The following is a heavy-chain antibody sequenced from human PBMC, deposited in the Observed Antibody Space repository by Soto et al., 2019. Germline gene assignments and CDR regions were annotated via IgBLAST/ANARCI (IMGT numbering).Heavy chain of an antibody. J-gene: IGHJ5*02. V-gene: IGHV4-59*01. CDR2: VYYSGST. D-gene: IGHD1-26*01. CDR1: GVSISSYY. Sequence: QVQLQESGPGLVKPSETLSLTCTVSGVSISSYYWRWIRQSPGKGLEWIASVYYSGSTKYNPSLSSRVTMSADTSKHQFSRRLTSVMAADTAVYYCARDLTWENWYDPWGQGTLVTVSS. CDR3: ARDLTWENWYDP.